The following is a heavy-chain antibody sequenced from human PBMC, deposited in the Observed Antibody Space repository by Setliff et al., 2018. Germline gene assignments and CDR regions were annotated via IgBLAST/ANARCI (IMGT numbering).Heavy chain of an antibody. CDR3: ARGLIAYASWYPNKHTYYYYMDV. Sequence: GASVKVSCKASGYTLSHYYMHWVRLAPGQGLEWMGLINPSGESTNYAQKFQGRVNMTRDTSTSTVYMELRSLKSEDTATYFCARGLIAYASWYPNKHTYYYYMDVWGKGTTVTVSS. CDR2: INPSGEST. D-gene: IGHD6-13*01. V-gene: IGHV1-46*01. J-gene: IGHJ6*03. CDR1: GYTLSHYY.